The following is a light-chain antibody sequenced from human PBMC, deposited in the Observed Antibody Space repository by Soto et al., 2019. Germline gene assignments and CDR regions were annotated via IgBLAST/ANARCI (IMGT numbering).Light chain of an antibody. Sequence: KGLSHSVATMSLPQTERDTLHCRASQSVSSSYLAWYEQKPGQAPRFLLYGASSRATGIPDRFSGSGSGTDFTLTISVLEPEDCTVYYCHVYASSPATLDQGARVDI. CDR1: QSVSSSY. V-gene: IGKV3-20*01. CDR2: GAS. J-gene: IGKJ1*01. CDR3: HVYASSPAT.